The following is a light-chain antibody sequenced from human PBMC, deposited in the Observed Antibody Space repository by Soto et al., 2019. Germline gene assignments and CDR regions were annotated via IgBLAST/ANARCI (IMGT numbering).Light chain of an antibody. CDR2: NVS. V-gene: IGKV2-30*01. CDR3: MQGTLWAPT. Sequence: DVILTQSPLSLPVTLGQPASISCRSTQSLVYSDGNTFLNWFHQRPGQSPRRLIYNVSKRDSGVQDRFSGSGSGTVFTLNISRVEADDVGVYYCMQGTLWAPTFGGGTKVEI. CDR1: QSLVYSDGNTF. J-gene: IGKJ4*01.